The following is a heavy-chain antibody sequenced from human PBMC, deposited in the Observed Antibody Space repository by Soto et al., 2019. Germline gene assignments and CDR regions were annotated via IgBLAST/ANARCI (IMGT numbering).Heavy chain of an antibody. CDR2: ISGSGGST. Sequence: EVQLLESGGGLVQPGGSLRLSCAASGFTFSRYAMSWVRQAPGKGLEWVSAISGSGGSTYYADSVKGRFTISRDNSKNTLYLQMNSLRAEDTAVYYCAKVGYGDYGLGGMDVWGQGTTVTVSS. V-gene: IGHV3-23*01. CDR1: GFTFSRYA. CDR3: AKVGYGDYGLGGMDV. J-gene: IGHJ6*02. D-gene: IGHD4-17*01.